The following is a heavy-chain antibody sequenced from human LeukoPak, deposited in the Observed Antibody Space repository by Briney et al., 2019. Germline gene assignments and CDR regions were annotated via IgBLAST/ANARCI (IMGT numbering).Heavy chain of an antibody. CDR1: GGSLSSSSYS. J-gene: IGHJ5*02. Sequence: SETLSLTCTVSGGSLSSSSYSWSWIRQPPGQGLEWIGYIYYSGSTYYNPSLKSRVTISVDTSKNQFSLKLSSVTAADTAVYYCALYSGHDRWFDPWGQGTLVTVSS. D-gene: IGHD5-12*01. CDR2: IYYSGST. CDR3: ALYSGHDRWFDP. V-gene: IGHV4-30-4*01.